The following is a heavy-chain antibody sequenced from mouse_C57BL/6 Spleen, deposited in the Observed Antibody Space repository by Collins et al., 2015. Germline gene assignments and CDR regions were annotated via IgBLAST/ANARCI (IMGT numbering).Heavy chain of an antibody. CDR2: IYPGSGST. Sequence: QVQLQQPGAELVKPGASVKMSCKASGYTFTSYWITWVKQRPGQGLEWIGDIYPGSGSTNYNGKFKSKATLTVDTSSSTAYMQLSSLTSEDSAVYYCAREREPRRYFDVWGTGTTVTVSS. J-gene: IGHJ1*03. V-gene: IGHV1-55*01. CDR1: GYTFTSYW. CDR3: AREREPRRYFDV.